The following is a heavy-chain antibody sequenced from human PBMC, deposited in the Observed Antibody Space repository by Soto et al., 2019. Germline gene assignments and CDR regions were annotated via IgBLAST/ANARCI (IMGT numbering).Heavy chain of an antibody. Sequence: LRLSCAASGFAFSSYAMIWVRQAPGKGLEWVSAISGSGGSTYYADSVKGRFTISRDNSKNTLYLQMNSLRAEDTAVYYCAKAPGYSDAFDIWGQGTMVTVSS. CDR1: GFAFSSYA. CDR2: ISGSGGST. D-gene: IGHD1-1*01. J-gene: IGHJ3*02. CDR3: AKAPGYSDAFDI. V-gene: IGHV3-23*01.